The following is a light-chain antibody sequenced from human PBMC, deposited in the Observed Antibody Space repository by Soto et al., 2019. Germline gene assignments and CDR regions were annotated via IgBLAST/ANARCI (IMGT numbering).Light chain of an antibody. CDR3: QQYISFPRP. V-gene: IGKV1-5*03. Sequence: DIQMTQYPSTLSASVGDIVTITCRASQNLISWLAWYQQKPGKAPKLLNYKASSLESGVPSRFSGSGSGTEFALNINSLQPDDFATYYCQQYISFPRPIGQGTKREIK. J-gene: IGKJ2*01. CDR2: KAS. CDR1: QNLISW.